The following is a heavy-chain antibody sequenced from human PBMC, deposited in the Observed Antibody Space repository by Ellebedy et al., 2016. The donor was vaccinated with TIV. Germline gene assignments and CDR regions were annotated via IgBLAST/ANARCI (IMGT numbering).Heavy chain of an antibody. CDR3: ATVTTSK. D-gene: IGHD4-17*01. Sequence: GESLKISCAASGFTFSDYYMSWIRQAPGKGLEWVGRTRDKPNSYTTEYAASVKGRFTISRDDSKNLLYLQMNSLKTEDTAVYYCATVTTSKWGQGTLVTVSS. J-gene: IGHJ4*02. CDR2: TRDKPNSYTT. V-gene: IGHV3-72*01. CDR1: GFTFSDYY.